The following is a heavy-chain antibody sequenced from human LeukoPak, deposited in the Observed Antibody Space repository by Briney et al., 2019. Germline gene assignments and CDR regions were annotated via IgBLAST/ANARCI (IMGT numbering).Heavy chain of an antibody. CDR1: GYTFTSYG. J-gene: IGHJ4*02. CDR2: INPNSGGT. CDR3: ARETGIAVAGTSSDY. D-gene: IGHD6-19*01. V-gene: IGHV1-2*02. Sequence: ASVKVSCKASGYTFTSYGISWVRQAPGQGLEWMGWINPNSGGTNYAQKFQGRVTMTRDTSISTAYMELSGLRSDDTAVYYCARETGIAVAGTSSDYWGQGTLVTVSS.